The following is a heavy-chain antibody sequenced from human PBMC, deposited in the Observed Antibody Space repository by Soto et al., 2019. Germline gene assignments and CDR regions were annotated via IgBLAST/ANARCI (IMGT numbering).Heavy chain of an antibody. V-gene: IGHV3-23*01. J-gene: IGHJ5*02. CDR3: ANSRQDSWFDP. Sequence: GGSLRLSCAASGFTFSSYAMSWVRQAPGKGLEWASAISGSGGSTYYADSVKGRFTISRDNSKNTLYLQMNSLRAEDTAVYYCANSRQDSWFDPWGQGTLVTVSS. CDR1: GFTFSSYA. CDR2: ISGSGGST.